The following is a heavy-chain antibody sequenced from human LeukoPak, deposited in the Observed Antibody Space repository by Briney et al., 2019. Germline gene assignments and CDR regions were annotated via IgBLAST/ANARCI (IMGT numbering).Heavy chain of an antibody. D-gene: IGHD3-10*01. J-gene: IGHJ6*03. V-gene: IGHV4-61*02. Sequence: SETLSLTCTFSVGSISSSSYYWGWSRQPAGKGLAWIGRNYTSGSTNDNPSLQSRITMSVDTSKNQFSLKLSSVTAADTAVYYCASSIRVPIWFGELPYYYYYMDVWGKGTTVTVSS. CDR1: VGSISSSSYY. CDR3: ASSIRVPIWFGELPYYYYYMDV. CDR2: NYTSGST.